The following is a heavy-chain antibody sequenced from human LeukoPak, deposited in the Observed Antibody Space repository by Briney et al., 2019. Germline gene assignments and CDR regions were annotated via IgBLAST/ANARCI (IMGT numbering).Heavy chain of an antibody. CDR2: IYYSGST. Sequence: PSETLSLTCTVSGGSISSYYWSWFRQPPGKGLEWIGYIYYSGSTNYNPSLKSRVTISVDTSKNQFSLKLSSVTAADTAVYYCARGGYSSGWEYFQHWGQGTLVTVSS. D-gene: IGHD6-19*01. CDR3: ARGGYSSGWEYFQH. J-gene: IGHJ1*01. V-gene: IGHV4-59*01. CDR1: GGSISSYY.